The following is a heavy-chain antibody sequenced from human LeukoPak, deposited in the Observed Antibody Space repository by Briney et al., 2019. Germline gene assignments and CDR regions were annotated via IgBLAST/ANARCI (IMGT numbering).Heavy chain of an antibody. D-gene: IGHD3-3*01. J-gene: IGHJ4*02. V-gene: IGHV4-38-2*02. CDR3: ARHEIYDFWSGYPSPTRFDY. CDR2: IYHSGST. Sequence: PSETLSLTCTVSGYSISSGYYWGGIRQPPGRGLEWIGSIYHSGSTYYNPSLKSRVTISVDTSKNQFSLKLSSVTAADTAVYYCARHEIYDFWSGYPSPTRFDYWGQGTLVTVSS. CDR1: GYSISSGYY.